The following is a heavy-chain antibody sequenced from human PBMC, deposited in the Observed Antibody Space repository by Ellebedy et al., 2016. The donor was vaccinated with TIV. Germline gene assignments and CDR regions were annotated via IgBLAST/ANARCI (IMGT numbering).Heavy chain of an antibody. CDR2: ISVSGNYI. V-gene: IGHV3-21*01. Sequence: GESLKISCAASGFTFSNYNMNWVRQAPGKGLEWVSSISVSGNYIYYADSVKGRFTISRDNAKDSLYLQMNSLRAEDTAVYYCAIAVAGTGALDYWGQGTLVTVSS. CDR3: AIAVAGTGALDY. CDR1: GFTFSNYN. D-gene: IGHD6-19*01. J-gene: IGHJ4*02.